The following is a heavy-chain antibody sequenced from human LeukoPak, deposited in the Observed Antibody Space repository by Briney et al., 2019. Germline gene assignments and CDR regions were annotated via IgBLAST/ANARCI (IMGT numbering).Heavy chain of an antibody. CDR3: AKDFPLSGSYSKFDY. D-gene: IGHD1-26*01. V-gene: IGHV3-21*04. Sequence: SGGSLRLSCAASGFTFSSYSMNWVRQAPGKGLEWVSSISSSSSYIYYADSVKGRFTISRDNAKNSLYLQMNSLRAEDTAVYYCAKDFPLSGSYSKFDYWGQGTLVTVSS. J-gene: IGHJ4*02. CDR2: ISSSSSYI. CDR1: GFTFSSYS.